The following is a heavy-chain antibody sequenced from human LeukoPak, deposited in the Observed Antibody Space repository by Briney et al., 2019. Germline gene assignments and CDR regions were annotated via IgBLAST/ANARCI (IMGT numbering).Heavy chain of an antibody. D-gene: IGHD3-22*01. CDR1: GFTFSDSA. J-gene: IGHJ4*02. Sequence: PGGSMILSCAASGFTFSDSAMHWVRKASGKGQEWVGSIRSKANSYSTAYAASVKGRFTISRDDSKDTAYMQMNSLKTEDTAVYYCTSVGYYDSSGYIASKGYWGQGTLVTVSS. CDR3: TSVGYYDSSGYIASKGY. CDR2: IRSKANSYST. V-gene: IGHV3-73*01.